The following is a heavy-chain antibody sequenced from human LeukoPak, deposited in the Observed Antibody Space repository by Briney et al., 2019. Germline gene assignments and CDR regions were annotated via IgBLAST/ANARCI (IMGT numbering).Heavy chain of an antibody. CDR2: IYSGGST. CDR3: AGSYYYDSSGYSPSLAFDI. J-gene: IGHJ3*02. Sequence: GGSLRLSCAASGFTVSSNYMSWVRQAPGKGLEWVSVIYSGGSTYYADSVKGRFTISRDNSKNTLYLQMNSLRAEDTAVYYCAGSYYYDSSGYSPSLAFDIWGQGTMVTVSS. V-gene: IGHV3-66*01. CDR1: GFTVSSNY. D-gene: IGHD3-22*01.